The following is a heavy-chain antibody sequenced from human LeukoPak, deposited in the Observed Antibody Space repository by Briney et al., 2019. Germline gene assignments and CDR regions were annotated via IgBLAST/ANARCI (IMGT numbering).Heavy chain of an antibody. J-gene: IGHJ6*03. CDR1: GYTFTGYY. Sequence: RASVTVSCKASGYTFTGYYMHWVRQAPGQGLEWMGWINPNNGGTKYAQKFQGRVTMTRDTSISTAYMELTRLRSDDMAVYYCARDGWYISYMDVWGKGTTVTVSS. CDR3: ARDGWYISYMDV. V-gene: IGHV1-2*02. D-gene: IGHD6-19*01. CDR2: INPNNGGT.